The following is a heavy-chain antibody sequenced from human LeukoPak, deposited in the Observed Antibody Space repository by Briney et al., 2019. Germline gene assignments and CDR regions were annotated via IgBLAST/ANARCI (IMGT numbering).Heavy chain of an antibody. Sequence: PSETLSLTCTVPGGSISSYYWSWIRQPPGKGLEWIGYIYYSGSTNYNPSLKSRVTISVDTSKNQFSLKLNSVTAADTAVYYCAKALYSTSSSYYYGMDVWGQGTTVTVSS. D-gene: IGHD6-13*01. CDR1: GGSISSYY. J-gene: IGHJ6*02. V-gene: IGHV4-59*08. CDR2: IYYSGST. CDR3: AKALYSTSSSYYYGMDV.